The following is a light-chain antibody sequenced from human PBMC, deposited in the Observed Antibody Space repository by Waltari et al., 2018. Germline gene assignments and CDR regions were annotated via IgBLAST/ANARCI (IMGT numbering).Light chain of an antibody. CDR1: SSDVGGYNY. J-gene: IGLJ2*01. CDR2: EVT. CDR3: SSYTSSSTFSVV. Sequence: QSALTQPASVSGSPGQSITISCTGTSSDVGGYNYVSWYQQHPGKAPKLIFYEVTNRPAGVSNRFSGSRSGNTASLTISGLQAEEEADYSCSSYTSSSTFSVVFGGGTKLTVL. V-gene: IGLV2-14*01.